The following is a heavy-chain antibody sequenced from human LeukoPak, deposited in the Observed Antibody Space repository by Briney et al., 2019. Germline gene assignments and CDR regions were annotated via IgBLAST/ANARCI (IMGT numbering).Heavy chain of an antibody. J-gene: IGHJ4*02. CDR2: ISGNGGST. CDR1: GFTFSSYA. V-gene: IGHV3-23*01. D-gene: IGHD3-9*01. Sequence: GGSLRLSCAASGFTFSSYAMTWVRQAPGKGLEWVSGISGNGGSTYYADSVKGRFTISRDNSKNTLYLLMNSLRAEDTAAYYCAKDRGRYFDWLYDFSGQGTLVTVSS. CDR3: AKDRGRYFDWLYDF.